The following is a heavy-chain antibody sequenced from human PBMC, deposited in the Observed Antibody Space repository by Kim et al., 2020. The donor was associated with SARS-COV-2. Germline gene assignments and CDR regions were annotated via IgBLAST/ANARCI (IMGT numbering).Heavy chain of an antibody. D-gene: IGHD5-18*01. V-gene: IGHV3-13*04. CDR2: IGTAGET. J-gene: IGHJ6*02. CDR1: GFTFGGHD. CDR3: ARGIHQWLGVDV. Sequence: GGSLRLSCAASGFTFGGHDMHWVRQGSGKGLEWVSAIGTAGETFYSGSVKGRFIISRMNGRNSLFLQMDSLKVGDTAVYYCARGIHQWLGVDVWGQGTTVTASS.